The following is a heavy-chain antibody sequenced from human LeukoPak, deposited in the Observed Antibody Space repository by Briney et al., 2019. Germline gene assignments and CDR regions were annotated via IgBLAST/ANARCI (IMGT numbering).Heavy chain of an antibody. D-gene: IGHD3-10*01. Sequence: TGGSLRLSCAASGFTFSSYSMSWVRQAPGKGLEWVSYISSSSSTIYYADSVKGRFTISRDNAKNSLYLQMNSLRAEDTAVYYCAREATGRWFDPWGQGTLVTVSS. CDR2: ISSSSSTI. CDR1: GFTFSSYS. CDR3: AREATGRWFDP. V-gene: IGHV3-48*01. J-gene: IGHJ5*02.